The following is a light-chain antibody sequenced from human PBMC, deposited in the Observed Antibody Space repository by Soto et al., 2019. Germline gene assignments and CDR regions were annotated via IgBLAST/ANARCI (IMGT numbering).Light chain of an antibody. V-gene: IGKV3-15*01. CDR2: DAS. Sequence: EIVWTHSPATLSFSPGESATLSCRASQSVSSNLAWHQQKPGQAPRILMYDASTRATGISARFSGSGSGTEFTLTISSLQSEDFAVYYCQQYNNWPITFGQGTRLEI. CDR3: QQYNNWPIT. CDR1: QSVSSN. J-gene: IGKJ5*01.